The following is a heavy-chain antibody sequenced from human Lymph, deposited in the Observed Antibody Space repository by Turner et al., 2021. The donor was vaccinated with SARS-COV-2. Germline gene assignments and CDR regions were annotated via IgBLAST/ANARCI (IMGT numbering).Heavy chain of an antibody. J-gene: IGHJ4*02. V-gene: IGHV2-5*02. D-gene: IGHD6-19*01. Sequence: QITLKESGPTLVKPTQTLTLTCTFSGFSLSTGGVGVGWIRQPPGKALDWLSLIYWDDDNRYSPSLKSRLTITKDTSKNQVVLTMTNMDPIDTATYYCAHTMAVAGTVDFDYWGQGTLVTVSS. CDR2: IYWDDDN. CDR1: GFSLSTGGVG. CDR3: AHTMAVAGTVDFDY.